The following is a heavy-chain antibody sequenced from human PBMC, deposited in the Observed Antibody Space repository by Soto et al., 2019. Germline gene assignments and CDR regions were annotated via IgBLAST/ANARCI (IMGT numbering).Heavy chain of an antibody. V-gene: IGHV3-30*18. Sequence: GGSLRLSCAASGFTFSSYGMHWIRQAPGKGLEWVAVISYDGSNKYYADSVKGRFTVSRDNSKNTLYLQMNSLRAEDTAVYYCAKDWHRLYPSPDYDILTGSVYYYGMDVWGQGTTVTVSS. CDR2: ISYDGSNK. CDR3: AKDWHRLYPSPDYDILTGSVYYYGMDV. CDR1: GFTFSSYG. J-gene: IGHJ6*02. D-gene: IGHD3-9*01.